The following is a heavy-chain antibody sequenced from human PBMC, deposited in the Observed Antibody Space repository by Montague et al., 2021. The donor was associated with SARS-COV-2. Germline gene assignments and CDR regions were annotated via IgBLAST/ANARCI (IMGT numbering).Heavy chain of an antibody. Sequence: SETLSLTCAVYGGSLSGYYWAWIRQTPAKGLEWIGEINHSGSTNYNPSLKSRLTISVDTSKTQFSLKLNSMTAADTAVYYCARGADYDFWSGFLRYKWFDPWGLGTPVTVSS. CDR1: GGSLSGYY. CDR2: INHSGST. V-gene: IGHV4-34*01. D-gene: IGHD3-3*01. J-gene: IGHJ5*02. CDR3: ARGADYDFWSGFLRYKWFDP.